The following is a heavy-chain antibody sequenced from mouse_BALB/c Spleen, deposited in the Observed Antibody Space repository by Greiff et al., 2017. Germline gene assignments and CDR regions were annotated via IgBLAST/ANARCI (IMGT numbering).Heavy chain of an antibody. CDR3: ARDVAGTTAY. V-gene: IGHV5-9-4*01. D-gene: IGHD4-1*01. Sequence: EVKLMESGGGLVKPGGSLKLSCAASGFTFSSYAMSWVRQSPEKRLEWVAEISSGGSYTYYPDTVTGRFTISRDNAKNTLYLEMSSLRSEDTAMYYCARDVAGTTAYWGQWTLVTVSA. J-gene: IGHJ3*01. CDR1: GFTFSSYA. CDR2: ISSGGSYT.